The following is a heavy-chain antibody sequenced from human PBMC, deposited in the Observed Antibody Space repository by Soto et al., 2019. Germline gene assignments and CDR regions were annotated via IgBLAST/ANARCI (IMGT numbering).Heavy chain of an antibody. D-gene: IGHD4-17*01. CDR2: ISYSGST. J-gene: IGHJ4*02. CDR3: ARHNLDYGDNFDY. CDR1: GGSIPNCY. Sequence: XXTLSLPFTVSGGSIPNCYWRWIRQPPGKGLEWIGYISYSGSTNYNPSLKSRVTISVDTSKNQFPLKLSSVNAADTAVYYCARHNLDYGDNFDYWGQGTLVTVSS. V-gene: IGHV4-59*08.